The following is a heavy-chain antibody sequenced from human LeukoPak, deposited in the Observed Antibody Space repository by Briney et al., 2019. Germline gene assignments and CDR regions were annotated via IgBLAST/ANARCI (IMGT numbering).Heavy chain of an antibody. CDR1: GFTFDDYA. Sequence: GRSLRLSCAASGFTFDDYAMHWVRQAPGKGLEWVSGISWNSGSIGYADSVKGRFTISRENAKNSLYLQMNSLRAEDRALYYCAKGTSTSCYTGIDYWGQGTLVTVSS. CDR2: ISWNSGSI. D-gene: IGHD2-2*02. J-gene: IGHJ4*02. V-gene: IGHV3-9*01. CDR3: AKGTSTSCYTGIDY.